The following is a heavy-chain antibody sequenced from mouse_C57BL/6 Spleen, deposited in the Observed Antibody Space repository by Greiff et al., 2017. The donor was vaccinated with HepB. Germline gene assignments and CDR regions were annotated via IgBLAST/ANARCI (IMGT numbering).Heavy chain of an antibody. Sequence: QVQLQQPGAELVKPGASVKMSCTASGYTFTSYWITRVKQRPGQGLEWIGDFYPGSGSNNYNEKFKSKGTLTVDTSSSTAYMQLSILTSEDAAVYNGAREGCGNYPGWYFDVWGTGTTVTVSS. D-gene: IGHD2-1*01. V-gene: IGHV1-55*01. J-gene: IGHJ1*03. CDR2: FYPGSGSN. CDR1: GYTFTSYW. CDR3: AREGCGNYPGWYFDV.